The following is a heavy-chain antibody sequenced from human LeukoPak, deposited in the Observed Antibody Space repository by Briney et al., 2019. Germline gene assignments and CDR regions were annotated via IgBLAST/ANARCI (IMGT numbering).Heavy chain of an antibody. J-gene: IGHJ4*02. CDR3: ARDPRSSSWKGASFDY. Sequence: GGSLRLSCAASGFTFSSYWMSWVRQAPGKGLEWVGNIKQDGSEKYYVDSVKGRFTISRDNAKNSLYLQMNSLRAEDTAVYYCARDPRSSSWKGASFDYWGQGTLVTVSS. D-gene: IGHD6-13*01. V-gene: IGHV3-7*01. CDR1: GFTFSSYW. CDR2: IKQDGSEK.